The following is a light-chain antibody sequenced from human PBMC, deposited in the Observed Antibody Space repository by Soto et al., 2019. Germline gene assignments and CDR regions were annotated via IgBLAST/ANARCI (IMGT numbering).Light chain of an antibody. J-gene: IGKJ4*01. CDR2: DAS. CDR1: QSINRH. Sequence: ERVLAQSRATLELAPRERATLSCRASQSINRHLAWYRQKPGQAPRLLIYDASNRATGIPARFSGSGSGTDFTLTIRSLEPEDFGVYYCQQCSNWPPVTFGGGTKVDIK. V-gene: IGKV3-11*01. CDR3: QQCSNWPPVT.